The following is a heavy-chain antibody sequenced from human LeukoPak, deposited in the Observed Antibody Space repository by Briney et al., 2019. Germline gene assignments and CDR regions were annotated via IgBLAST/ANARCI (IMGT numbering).Heavy chain of an antibody. Sequence: PGGSLRLSCATSGFTFSNYAINWLRQAPGKGLEWVSAFSGNDGSTYYADSVRGRFTISRDNSKHTLYLQMTSLRAEDTAVYYCAKMTPRSYHMDVWGKGTTVTVSS. V-gene: IGHV3-23*01. CDR1: GFTFSNYA. CDR3: AKMTPRSYHMDV. J-gene: IGHJ6*03. CDR2: FSGNDGST.